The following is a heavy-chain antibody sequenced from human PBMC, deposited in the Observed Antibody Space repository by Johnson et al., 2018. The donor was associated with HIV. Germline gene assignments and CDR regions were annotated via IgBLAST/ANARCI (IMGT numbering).Heavy chain of an antibody. J-gene: IGHJ3*02. CDR3: AKALGGYAFDI. CDR1: GFTFGSYG. CDR2: MSYDGTNK. D-gene: IGHD3-3*01. V-gene: IGHV3-30*18. Sequence: QVQLVESGGGVVQPGRSLRLSCAASGFTFGSYGMHWVRQAPGKGLEWVAVMSYDGTNKYYADSVKGRFTISRDNSKNTLYLQMNSLRAEDTAVYYCAKALGGYAFDIWGQGTMVTVSS.